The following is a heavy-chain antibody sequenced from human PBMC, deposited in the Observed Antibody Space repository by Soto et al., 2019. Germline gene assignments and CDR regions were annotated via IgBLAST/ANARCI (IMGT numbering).Heavy chain of an antibody. D-gene: IGHD2-15*01. CDR3: ARHTPAISISDH. V-gene: IGHV4-39*01. Sequence: SETLSLTYTVSGGSISSSSYYLGWIRQPPGKGLEWIGSIYYSGSTYYNPSLKSRVTISVDTSKNQFSLKLSSVTAADTAVYYCARHTPAISISDHWGQGTLVTVS. J-gene: IGHJ4*02. CDR2: IYYSGST. CDR1: GGSISSSSYY.